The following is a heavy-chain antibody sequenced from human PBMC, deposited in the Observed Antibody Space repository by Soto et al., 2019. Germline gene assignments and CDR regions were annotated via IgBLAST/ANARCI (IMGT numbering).Heavy chain of an antibody. CDR1: GFTFSSYG. D-gene: IGHD3-10*01. CDR2: IWYDGSNK. J-gene: IGHJ4*02. CDR3: ARASRGYYFDY. V-gene: IGHV3-33*01. Sequence: QVQLVESGGGVVQPGRSLRLSCAASGFTFSSYGMHWVRQAPGKGLEWVAVIWYDGSNKYYADSVKGRFTISRDNSKNTLYLQMNSLRAEDTAVYYCARASRGYYFDYWGQRTLVTVSS.